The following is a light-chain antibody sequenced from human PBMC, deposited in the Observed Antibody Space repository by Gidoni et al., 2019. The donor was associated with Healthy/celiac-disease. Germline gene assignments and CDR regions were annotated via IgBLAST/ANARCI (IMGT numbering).Light chain of an antibody. CDR1: QSVSSN. V-gene: IGKV3-15*01. J-gene: IGKJ2*01. CDR3: QQYNDWPSYT. Sequence: EIVMTQSPATLSVSPGERATLSCRASQSVSSNLAWYQQKPGQAPRLLIYGASTRANGIPARFSGSGSGTEFTLTISSLQSEEFAVYYCQQYNDWPSYTFGQGTKLEIK. CDR2: GAS.